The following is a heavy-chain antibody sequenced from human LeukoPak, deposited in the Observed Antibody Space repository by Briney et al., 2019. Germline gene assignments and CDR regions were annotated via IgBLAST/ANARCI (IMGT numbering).Heavy chain of an antibody. CDR3: ARALSDNGDSYFDY. J-gene: IGHJ4*02. CDR1: GYTFTSYT. CDR2: INAGNGNT. D-gene: IGHD2-21*01. Sequence: ASVKVSCKASGYTFTSYTMHWVRQAPGQRLEWMGWINAGNGNTKYSQKFQGRVTITRDTSASTAYMELSSLRSEDTAVYCCARALSDNGDSYFDYWGQGTLVTVSS. V-gene: IGHV1-3*01.